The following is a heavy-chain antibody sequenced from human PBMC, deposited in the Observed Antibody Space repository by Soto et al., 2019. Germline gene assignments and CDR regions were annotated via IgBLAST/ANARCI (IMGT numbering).Heavy chain of an antibody. CDR3: ARENAVQARKYYDFWSGYYKGMDV. D-gene: IGHD3-3*01. CDR1: GGSISSYY. Sequence: SETLSLTGTVSGGSISSYYCSWIRQPPWKGLEWIGYIYYSGSTNYNPSLKSRVTISVDTSKNQFSLKLSSVTAADTAVYYCARENAVQARKYYDFWSGYYKGMDVWGQGTTVTVSS. V-gene: IGHV4-59*01. J-gene: IGHJ6*02. CDR2: IYYSGST.